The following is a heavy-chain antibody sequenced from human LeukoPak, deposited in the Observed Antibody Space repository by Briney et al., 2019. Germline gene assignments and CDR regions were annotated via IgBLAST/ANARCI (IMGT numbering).Heavy chain of an antibody. CDR3: AKDSVSEWLPKLYSYYGMDV. Sequence: GGSLRLSCAASGFTFSSYGMHWVRQAPGKGLEWVAVISYDGSNKYYADSVKGRFTISRDNFKNTLYLQMDSLRAEDTAVYYCAKDSVSEWLPKLYSYYGMDVWGQGTTVTVSS. CDR2: ISYDGSNK. CDR1: GFTFSSYG. J-gene: IGHJ6*02. V-gene: IGHV3-30*18. D-gene: IGHD5-12*01.